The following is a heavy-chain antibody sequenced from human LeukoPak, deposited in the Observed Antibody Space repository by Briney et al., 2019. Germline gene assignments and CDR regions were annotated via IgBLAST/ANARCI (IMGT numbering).Heavy chain of an antibody. D-gene: IGHD5/OR15-5a*01. CDR3: ARVATVSTYLFDF. CDR1: GFTFSAYW. J-gene: IGHJ4*02. V-gene: IGHV3-7*05. CDR2: IKQDGSET. Sequence: GGSPRLSCAASGFTFSAYWMSWGRQAPGKGLEWVANIKQDGSETYYVDSVRGRFTISRDNAKNSLFVQMNSLRAEDTAVYYCARVATVSTYLFDFWGQGTLVTVSS.